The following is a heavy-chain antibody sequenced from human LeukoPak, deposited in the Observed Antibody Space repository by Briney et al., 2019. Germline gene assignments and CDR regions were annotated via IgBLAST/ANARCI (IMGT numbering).Heavy chain of an antibody. CDR2: ISSSSSTI. CDR1: GFTFSSYS. D-gene: IGHD3-22*01. CDR3: ARDFRSGYYDY. Sequence: PGGSLRLSCAASGFTFSSYSMNWVRQAPGKGLEWVSYISSSSSTIYYADSVKGRFTISRDNAKNSLYLQMNSLRAEDTAVYYCARDFRSGYYDYWGQGTLVTVSS. V-gene: IGHV3-48*04. J-gene: IGHJ4*02.